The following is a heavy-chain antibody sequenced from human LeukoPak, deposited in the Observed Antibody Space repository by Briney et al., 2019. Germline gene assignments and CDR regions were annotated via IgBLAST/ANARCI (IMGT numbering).Heavy chain of an antibody. D-gene: IGHD2-15*01. CDR1: GGSFSSYY. CDR2: IYTSGST. CDR3: ARDNGVVANYYYYYMEV. J-gene: IGHJ6*03. V-gene: IGHV4-4*07. Sequence: SETLSLTCAVYGGSFSSYYWSWIRQPPGKGLEWIGQIYTSGSTNYNPSLKSRVTMSVDTSKNQFSLKLSSVTAADTAVYYCARDNGVVANYYYYYMEVWGKGTTVTVSS.